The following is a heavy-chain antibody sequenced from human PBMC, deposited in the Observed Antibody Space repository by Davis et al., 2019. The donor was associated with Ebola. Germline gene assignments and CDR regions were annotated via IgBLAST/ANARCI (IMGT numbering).Heavy chain of an antibody. D-gene: IGHD5-18*01. V-gene: IGHV3-53*01. CDR1: EFSVSAYF. CDR2: IYSGFNT. Sequence: GESLKISCAASEFSVSAYFMSWVRQAPGKGLEWVSVIYSGFNTDYADSVKGRFTISRDNYRNTVYLQINNLRAEDTAVYYCAREAHEGYNYGFGYDVWGQGSLVIVSS. CDR3: AREAHEGYNYGFGYDV. J-gene: IGHJ4*02.